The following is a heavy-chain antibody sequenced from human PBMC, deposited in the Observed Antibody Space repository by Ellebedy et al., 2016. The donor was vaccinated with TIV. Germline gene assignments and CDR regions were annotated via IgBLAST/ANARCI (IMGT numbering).Heavy chain of an antibody. CDR1: GYTFTSYG. CDR3: AREGGSYYLYYYYYYGMDV. J-gene: IGHJ6*02. Sequence: ASVKVSXXASGYTFTSYGISWVRQAPGQGLEWMGWISAYNGNTNYAQKLQGRVTMTTDTSTSTAYMELRSLRSDDTAVYYCAREGGSYYLYYYYYYGMDVWGQGTTVTVSS. D-gene: IGHD1-26*01. CDR2: ISAYNGNT. V-gene: IGHV1-18*04.